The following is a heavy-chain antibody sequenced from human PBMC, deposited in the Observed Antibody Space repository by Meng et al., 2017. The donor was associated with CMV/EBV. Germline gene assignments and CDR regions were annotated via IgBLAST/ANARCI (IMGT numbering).Heavy chain of an antibody. J-gene: IGHJ5*02. CDR3: VKEGGVAAAGKGWFDH. V-gene: IGHV3-30*02. D-gene: IGHD6-13*01. CDR1: GFIFSRYG. CDR2: IRFDGSAE. Sequence: GGSLRLSCAASGFIFSRYGMHWVRQAPGPGLGWLTFIRFDGSAEYYVDSVKGRFSISRDNLKNTLYLQMNSLRPEDTAVYYCVKEGGVAAAGKGWFDHWGQGALVTVSS.